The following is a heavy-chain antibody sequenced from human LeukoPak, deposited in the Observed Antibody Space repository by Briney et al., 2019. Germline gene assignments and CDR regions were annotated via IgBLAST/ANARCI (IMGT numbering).Heavy chain of an antibody. CDR3: ARVAVAGWIDY. D-gene: IGHD6-19*01. Sequence: SSETLSLTCTVSGGSISSYYWSWIRQPPGKGLEWIGYIYYSGSTNYNPSLKSRVTISVDTSKNQFSLKLSSVTAADTAVYYCARVAVAGWIDYWGQGTLVTVSS. CDR1: GGSISSYY. J-gene: IGHJ4*02. V-gene: IGHV4-59*08. CDR2: IYYSGST.